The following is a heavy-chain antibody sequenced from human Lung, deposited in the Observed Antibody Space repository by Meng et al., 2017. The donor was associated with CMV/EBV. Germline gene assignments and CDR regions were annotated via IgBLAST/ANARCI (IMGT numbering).Heavy chain of an antibody. Sequence: GESXKISCAASGFTFTSYGMSWVRQAPGKGLEWVSLIYNDGSRTYYADSVKGRFTISRDNSKNTVSLQMNNLRVEDSAVYYCVKGAAGLVPWGQGTRVNVAS. J-gene: IGHJ4*02. V-gene: IGHV3-23*03. D-gene: IGHD3/OR15-3a*01. CDR3: VKGAAGLVP. CDR1: GFTFTSYG. CDR2: IYNDGSRT.